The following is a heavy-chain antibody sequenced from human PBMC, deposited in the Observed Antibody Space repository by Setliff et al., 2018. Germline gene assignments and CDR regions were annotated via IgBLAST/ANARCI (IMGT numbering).Heavy chain of an antibody. Sequence: GESLKISCKASGYIFTNYWIGWVRQMPGKGLEWMGVIYPGDSDTRYSPSFQGQVTISADKSINTAYLQWSSLKASDTAIYYCTRHEDPDNYGSGFHHWGQGTLVTVSS. D-gene: IGHD3-10*01. J-gene: IGHJ1*01. CDR2: IYPGDSDT. CDR1: GYIFTNYW. CDR3: TRHEDPDNYGSGFHH. V-gene: IGHV5-51*01.